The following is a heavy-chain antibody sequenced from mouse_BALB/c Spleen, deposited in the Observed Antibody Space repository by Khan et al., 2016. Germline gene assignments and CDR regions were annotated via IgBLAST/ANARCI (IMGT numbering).Heavy chain of an antibody. Sequence: QIQLVQSGPELKKPGETVKISCKASGYTFTNYGMNWVKQAPGKGLKWMGWMNTYTGEPTYADDFKGRFAFSLKTSARTAYLQINNLKNEDTATYECAEDSEYAVDWYVDVWGAGTTVTVTS. V-gene: IGHV9-3-1*01. CDR3: AEDSEYAVDWYVDV. J-gene: IGHJ1*01. D-gene: IGHD2-14*01. CDR2: MNTYTGEP. CDR1: GYTFTNYG.